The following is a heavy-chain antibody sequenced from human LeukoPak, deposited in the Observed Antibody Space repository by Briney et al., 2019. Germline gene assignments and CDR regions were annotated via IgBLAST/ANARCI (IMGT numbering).Heavy chain of an antibody. V-gene: IGHV1-2*04. CDR1: GYTFTGYY. CDR3: ARDGSITGTTGEFDY. D-gene: IGHD1-7*01. CDR2: INPNSGGT. Sequence: ASVKVSCKASGYTFTGYYMHWVRQAPGQGLEWMGWINPNSGGTNYAQKFQGWVTMTRDTSISIAYMELSRLRSDDTAVYYCARDGSITGTTGEFDYWGQGTLVTVSS. J-gene: IGHJ4*02.